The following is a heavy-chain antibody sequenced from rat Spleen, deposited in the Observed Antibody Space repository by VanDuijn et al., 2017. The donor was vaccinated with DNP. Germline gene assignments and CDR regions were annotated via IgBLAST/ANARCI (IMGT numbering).Heavy chain of an antibody. V-gene: IGHV2S8*01. J-gene: IGHJ4*01. CDR1: GFSLSSYG. D-gene: IGHD1-1*01. CDR3: ARNYYSGVMDA. Sequence: QVQLKESGPGLVQPSQTLSLTCTVSGFSLSSYGVAWVRQPPGTGLEWLGKIRSGGTTYYNSALKSRLSISRDTSKSHVFLKMNSLQTEDTAMYFCARNYYSGVMDAWGQGASVTVSS. CDR2: IRSGGTT.